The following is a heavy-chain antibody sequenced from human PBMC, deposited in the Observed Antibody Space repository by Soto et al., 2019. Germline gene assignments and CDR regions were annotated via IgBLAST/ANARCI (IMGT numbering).Heavy chain of an antibody. CDR3: ARVHSGSDAFDI. CDR2: INHSGST. Sequence: QVQLQQWGAGLLKPSETLSLTCAVHGGSFSDHYWSWIRQSPGKGLEWIGEINHSGSTNYSPSLKSRVTMSVDTSKNQFSLKLTSVTAADTAVYYCARVHSGSDAFDIWGHGTMVTVSS. D-gene: IGHD3-22*01. V-gene: IGHV4-34*01. J-gene: IGHJ3*02. CDR1: GGSFSDHY.